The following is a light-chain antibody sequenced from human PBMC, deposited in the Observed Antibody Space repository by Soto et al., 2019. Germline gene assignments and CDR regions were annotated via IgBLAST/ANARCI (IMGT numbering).Light chain of an antibody. J-gene: IGLJ1*01. CDR1: NNDVGSYNL. V-gene: IGLV2-23*02. Sequence: QSVLNQPASVSGSPGPSIAISRTGTNNDVGSYNLVSWYQQHPGKAPKLMIYEVSKRPSGVSNRFSGSKSGNTASLTISGLQAEDEADYYCCSYAGSSTSYDFGTGTKVTDL. CDR3: CSYAGSSTSYD. CDR2: EVS.